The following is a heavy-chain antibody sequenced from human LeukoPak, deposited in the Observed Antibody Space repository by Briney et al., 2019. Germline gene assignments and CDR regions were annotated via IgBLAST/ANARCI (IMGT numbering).Heavy chain of an antibody. CDR1: GFTLSSYA. J-gene: IGHJ4*02. V-gene: IGHV3-23*01. D-gene: IGHD6-19*01. CDR2: ISVSGNT. Sequence: PGGSLRLSCAASGFTLSSYAMSWVRQGPGKGLEWVSAISVSGNTYHADSVKGRFTISRDSYKNTLYLQMNSLRAEDTAVYYCARGGYSSGWYSHWGQGTLVTVSS. CDR3: ARGGYSSGWYSH.